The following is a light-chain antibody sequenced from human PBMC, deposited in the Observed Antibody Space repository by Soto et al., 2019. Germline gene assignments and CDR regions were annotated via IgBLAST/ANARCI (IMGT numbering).Light chain of an antibody. CDR1: QIIRSW. Sequence: DIQMTQSPSTLSGSVGDRVTITCRASQIIRSWLAWYQQKPGKAPKLLIYDDSSLESGVPSRFSGRRSGTEFTLTISSLQPDDFGTYYCQQYESYSPLTFGGGTKVDIK. J-gene: IGKJ4*01. CDR3: QQYESYSPLT. V-gene: IGKV1-5*01. CDR2: DDS.